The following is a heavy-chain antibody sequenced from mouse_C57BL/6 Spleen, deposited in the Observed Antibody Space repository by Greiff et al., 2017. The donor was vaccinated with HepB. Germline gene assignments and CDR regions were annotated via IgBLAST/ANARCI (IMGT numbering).Heavy chain of an antibody. CDR3: ARNERLLPFDY. CDR2: IWSGGST. CDR1: GFSLTSYG. V-gene: IGHV2-2*01. D-gene: IGHD2-3*01. J-gene: IGHJ2*01. Sequence: VQRVESGPGLVQPSQSLSITCTVSGFSLTSYGVHWVRQSPGKGLEWLGVIWSGGSTDYNAAFISRLSISKDNSKSQVFFKMNSLQADDTAIYYCARNERLLPFDYWGQGTTLTVSS.